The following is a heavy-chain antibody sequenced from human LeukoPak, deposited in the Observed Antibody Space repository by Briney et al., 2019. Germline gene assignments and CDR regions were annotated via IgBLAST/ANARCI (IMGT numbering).Heavy chain of an antibody. J-gene: IGHJ3*02. Sequence: EASVKVSCKASGYTFTSYAMHWVRQAPGQRLEWMGWINAGNGNTKYSQKLQGRVTITRDTSASTAYMELSSLRSEDTAVYYCARRPFVKGSGSHAFDIWGQGTMVTVAS. CDR2: INAGNGNT. V-gene: IGHV1-3*01. D-gene: IGHD3-10*01. CDR1: GYTFTSYA. CDR3: ARRPFVKGSGSHAFDI.